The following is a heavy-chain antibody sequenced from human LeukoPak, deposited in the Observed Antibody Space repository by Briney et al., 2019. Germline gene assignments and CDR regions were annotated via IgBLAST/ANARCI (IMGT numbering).Heavy chain of an antibody. V-gene: IGHV3-23*01. J-gene: IGHJ4*02. CDR2: FNGSGDRT. Sequence: GGSLRLSCAASGFTFSSSAMSWVRQAPGKGLEWVSGFNGSGDRTYYADSVKGRFTISRDNSKNTLYLQMNNLRAGDTAVYYCARRGSYYPFDYWGQGTLVTVSS. CDR1: GFTFSSSA. D-gene: IGHD1-26*01. CDR3: ARRGSYYPFDY.